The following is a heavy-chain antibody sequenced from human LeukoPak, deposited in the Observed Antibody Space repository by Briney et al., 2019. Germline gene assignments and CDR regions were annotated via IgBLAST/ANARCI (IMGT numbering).Heavy chain of an antibody. CDR2: IYYSGST. V-gene: IGHV4-31*03. Sequence: SETLSLTCTVSGGSISSGGYYWSWIRQHPGKGLEWIGYIYYSGSTYYNPSLKSRVTISVDTSKNQFSLKLSSVTAADTAVYYCARASYLGVPAATRIETFDYWGQGTLVTVSS. CDR1: GGSISSGGYY. J-gene: IGHJ4*02. D-gene: IGHD2-2*01. CDR3: ARASYLGVPAATRIETFDY.